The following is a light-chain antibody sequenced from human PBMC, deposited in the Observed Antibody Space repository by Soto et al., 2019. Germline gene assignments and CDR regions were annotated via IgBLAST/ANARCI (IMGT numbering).Light chain of an antibody. Sequence: EIVLTQSPATLSLSPGERATLSCRASQSVTTYLAWYQQKPGQAPRLLIYDASSRATGIPARFSGSGSGTDFTLTISSLGPEDFAFYYCLQRSNWPPLLSFGGGTKVDIK. CDR1: QSVTTY. J-gene: IGKJ4*01. V-gene: IGKV3-11*01. CDR2: DAS. CDR3: LQRSNWPPLLS.